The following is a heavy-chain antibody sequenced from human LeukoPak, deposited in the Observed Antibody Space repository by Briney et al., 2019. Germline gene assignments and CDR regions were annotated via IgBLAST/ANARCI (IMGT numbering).Heavy chain of an antibody. Sequence: ASVKVSCKASGYTFTGYYMHWVRQAPGQGLEWMGWINPNSGGTNYAQKFQGRVTMTRDTSISSAYMELSRLRSDDTAVYYCARTRPYGSGGYRSYYYYMDVWGKGTTVTVSS. CDR1: GYTFTGYY. D-gene: IGHD3-10*01. CDR3: ARTRPYGSGGYRSYYYYMDV. CDR2: INPNSGGT. V-gene: IGHV1-2*02. J-gene: IGHJ6*03.